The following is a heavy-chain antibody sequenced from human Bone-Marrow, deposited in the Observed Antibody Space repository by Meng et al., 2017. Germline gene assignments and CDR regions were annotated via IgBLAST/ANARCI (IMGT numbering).Heavy chain of an antibody. CDR1: GFTFSNYA. D-gene: IGHD4-11*01. CDR3: VDSNFDY. J-gene: IGHJ4*02. Sequence: QVQLVESGGGVVQPGRSLRLSCAASGFTFSNYAMHWVRQAPGKGLEWVAVISYDGSNKYFADSVKGRFTISRDNSKNTLYLQMNSLRAEDTAVYYCVDSNFDYWGQGTLVTVSS. V-gene: IGHV3-30*03. CDR2: ISYDGSNK.